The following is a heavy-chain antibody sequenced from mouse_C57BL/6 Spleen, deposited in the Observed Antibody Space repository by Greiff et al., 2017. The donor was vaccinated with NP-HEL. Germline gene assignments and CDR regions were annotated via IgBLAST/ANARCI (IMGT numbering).Heavy chain of an antibody. CDR2: IYPGDGDT. J-gene: IGHJ4*01. D-gene: IGHD2-1*01. Sequence: QVQLQQSGPELVKPGASVKISCKASGYAFSSSWMNWVKQRPGKGLEWIGRIYPGDGDTNYNGKFKGKATLTADTSSSTAYMQLSSLTSEDSAVYFCARGLYYYAMDYWGQGTSVTVSS. CDR3: ARGLYYYAMDY. CDR1: GYAFSSSW. V-gene: IGHV1-82*01.